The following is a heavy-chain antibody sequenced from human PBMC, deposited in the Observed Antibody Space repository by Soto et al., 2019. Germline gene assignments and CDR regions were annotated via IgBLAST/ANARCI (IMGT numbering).Heavy chain of an antibody. CDR3: ARGGIGMVRTFDH. J-gene: IGHJ4*02. V-gene: IGHV3-53*01. CDR2: IFSSGES. D-gene: IGHD3-10*01. Sequence: PGGSLRLSXAASGFTVSSTYMSWVRQAPGKGLEWVSIIFSSGESFYADSVKGRFTISRDSSDNTVYLQMNSLKAEDTAVYYCARGGIGMVRTFDHWGQGTLVTVSS. CDR1: GFTVSSTY.